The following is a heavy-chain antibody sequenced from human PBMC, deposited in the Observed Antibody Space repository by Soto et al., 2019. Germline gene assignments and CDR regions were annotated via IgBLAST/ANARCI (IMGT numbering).Heavy chain of an antibody. Sequence: SETLSLTCTVSGGSISSSSYYWGWIRQPPGKGLEWIGSIYYSGSTYYNPSLKSRVTISVDTSKNQFSLKLSSVTAADTAVYYCARHQYGDLGLGYWGQGTLVTVSS. V-gene: IGHV4-39*01. D-gene: IGHD4-17*01. J-gene: IGHJ4*02. CDR1: GGSISSSSYY. CDR3: ARHQYGDLGLGY. CDR2: IYYSGST.